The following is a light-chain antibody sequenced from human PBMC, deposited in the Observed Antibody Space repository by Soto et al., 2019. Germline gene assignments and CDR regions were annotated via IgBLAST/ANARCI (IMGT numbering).Light chain of an antibody. CDR1: SSDVGGYNY. CDR2: EVS. Sequence: QSALTQPASVSGSPGQSITISCTGTSSDVGGYNYVSWYQQHPGKAPKLMIYEVSNRPSGVSDRFSSSRSGNTASLTISGLQAEDESDYYCISYTSSSTWVFGGGTQLTVL. CDR3: ISYTSSSTWV. J-gene: IGLJ3*02. V-gene: IGLV2-14*01.